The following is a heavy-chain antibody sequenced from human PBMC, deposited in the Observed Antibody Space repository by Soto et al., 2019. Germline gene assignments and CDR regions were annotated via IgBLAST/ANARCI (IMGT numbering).Heavy chain of an antibody. CDR3: ARWLGYGPHFYD. CDR2: IYYSGST. CDR1: GGSISSGDYY. J-gene: IGHJ4*02. V-gene: IGHV4-30-4*01. Sequence: LSLTCTVSGGSISSGDYYFIWIRQPPGKGLEWIGYIYYSGSTYYNPSLKSRVTISVDTSKNQFSLKLSSVTAADTAVYYCARWLGYGPHFYDWGQGTLVTVSS. D-gene: IGHD5-12*01.